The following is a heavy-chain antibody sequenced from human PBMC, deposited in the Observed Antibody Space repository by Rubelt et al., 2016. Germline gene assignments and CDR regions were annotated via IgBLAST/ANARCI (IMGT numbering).Heavy chain of an antibody. CDR1: GGTFSSYA. CDR2: IIPILGIA. V-gene: IGHV1-69*04. Sequence: QVQLVQSGAEVKKPGSSVKVSCKASGGTFSSYAISWVRQAPGQGLEWMGRIIPILGIANYAQKFQGRVTITADKSTSTAYMELSSLRSEDTAVYYCARVEYYYDSSGYSDYWGQGTLVTVSS. J-gene: IGHJ4*02. CDR3: ARVEYYYDSSGYSDY. D-gene: IGHD3-22*01.